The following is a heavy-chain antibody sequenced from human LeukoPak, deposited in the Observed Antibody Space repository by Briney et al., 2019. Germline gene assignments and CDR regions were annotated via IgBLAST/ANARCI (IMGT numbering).Heavy chain of an antibody. V-gene: IGHV4-4*07. CDR3: ARIRFLEWLRPEYYFDY. J-gene: IGHJ4*02. Sequence: SETLSLTCTVSGGSISSYYWSWIRQPAGKGLEWIGRIYTSGSTNYNPSLKSRVTMSVDTSKNKFSLKLSSVTAADTAVYYCARIRFLEWLRPEYYFDYWGQGTLVTVSS. CDR1: GGSISSYY. D-gene: IGHD3-3*01. CDR2: IYTSGST.